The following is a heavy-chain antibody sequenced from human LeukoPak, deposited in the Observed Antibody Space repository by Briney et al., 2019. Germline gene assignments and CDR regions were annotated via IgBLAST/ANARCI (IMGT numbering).Heavy chain of an antibody. D-gene: IGHD3-16*01. V-gene: IGHV3-23*01. Sequence: GGSLRLPCAASGFTFSSYAMSWVRQAPGKGLEWVSAISGSGGSTYYADSVKGRFTISRDNSKNTLYLQMNSLRAEDTAVYYCARHGANYYYYYMDVWGKGTTVTVSS. J-gene: IGHJ6*03. CDR2: ISGSGGST. CDR1: GFTFSSYA. CDR3: ARHGANYYYYYMDV.